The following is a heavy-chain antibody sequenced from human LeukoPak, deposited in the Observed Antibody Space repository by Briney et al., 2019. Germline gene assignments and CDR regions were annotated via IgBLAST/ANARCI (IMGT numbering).Heavy chain of an antibody. D-gene: IGHD2-15*01. Sequence: PSEPQSLICAVYGGSFSGYYWRWPRHPPGKGLEWLGEIKHSGSTNYNPSLQRRVTIAVDTSKNQFSLKLSSVTAADTAVYYCARDGGYCSGVSCYSDFWSQGTLVTVSS. CDR3: ARDGGYCSGVSCYSDF. V-gene: IGHV4-34*01. CDR2: IKHSGST. J-gene: IGHJ4*02. CDR1: GGSFSGYY.